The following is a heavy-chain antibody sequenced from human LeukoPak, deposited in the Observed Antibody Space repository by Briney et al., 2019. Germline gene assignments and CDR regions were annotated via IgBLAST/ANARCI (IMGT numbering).Heavy chain of an antibody. CDR1: GYTFTSYD. D-gene: IGHD2-2*01. V-gene: IGHV1-8*01. J-gene: IGHJ4*02. Sequence: GASVKVSCKASGYTFTSYDINWVRQATGQGLEWMGWMNPNSGNTGYAQEFQGRVTMTRNTSISTAYMELSSLRSEDTAVYYCARGDGYCSSTSCPIGDWGQGTLVTVSS. CDR2: MNPNSGNT. CDR3: ARGDGYCSSTSCPIGD.